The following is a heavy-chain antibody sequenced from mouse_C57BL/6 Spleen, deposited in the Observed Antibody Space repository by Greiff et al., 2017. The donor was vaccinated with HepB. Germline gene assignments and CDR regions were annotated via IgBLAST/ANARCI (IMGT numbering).Heavy chain of an antibody. CDR3: TMGMVTTRYFDG. CDR2: IDPENGDT. Sequence: EVQLQQSGAELVRPGASVKLSCTASGFNIKDDYMHWVKQRPEQGLEWIGWIDPENGDTEYASKFQGKATITADTSSNTAYLQLSSLTSEDTAVYYCTMGMVTTRYFDGWGTGTTVTVSS. CDR1: GFNIKDDY. D-gene: IGHD2-2*01. J-gene: IGHJ1*03. V-gene: IGHV14-4*01.